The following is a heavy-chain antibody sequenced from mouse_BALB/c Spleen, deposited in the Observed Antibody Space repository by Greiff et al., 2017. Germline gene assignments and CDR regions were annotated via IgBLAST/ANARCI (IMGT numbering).Heavy chain of an antibody. CDR1: GFNIKDTY. CDR2: IDPANGNT. Sequence: EVQLQQSGAELVKPGASVKLSCTASGFNIKDTYMHWVKQRPEKGLEWIGRIDPANGNTKYDPKFQGKATITADTSSNTAYLQLSSLTSEDTAVYYCARGTLPYWYFDVWGAGTTVTVSS. V-gene: IGHV14-3*02. D-gene: IGHD3-3*01. CDR3: ARGTLPYWYFDV. J-gene: IGHJ1*01.